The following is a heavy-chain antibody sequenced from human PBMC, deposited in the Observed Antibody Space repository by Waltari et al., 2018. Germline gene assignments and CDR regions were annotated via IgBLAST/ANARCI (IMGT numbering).Heavy chain of an antibody. CDR1: GGSFSGYY. J-gene: IGHJ4*02. CDR3: AREGPTYYLDY. Sequence: QVQLQQWGAGLLKPSETLSLTCAVYGGSFSGYYWSWIRQPPGQGLEWIGEINHSGSTNDNPSLKSRVTISVDTSKNQFSLKLSSVTAADTAVYYCAREGPTYYLDYWGQGTLVTVSS. V-gene: IGHV4-34*01. CDR2: INHSGST.